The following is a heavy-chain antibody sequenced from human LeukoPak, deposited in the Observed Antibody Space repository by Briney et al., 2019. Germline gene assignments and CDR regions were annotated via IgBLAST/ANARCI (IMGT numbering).Heavy chain of an antibody. CDR3: ARGDYDFWSGVSYYFDY. V-gene: IGHV4-34*01. J-gene: IGHJ4*02. Sequence: SETLSLTCAVYGGSFSGYYWSWIRQPPGKGLEWIGEINHSGSTNYNPSLKSRLTISVDTSKNQFSLKLSSVTAADTAVYYCARGDYDFWSGVSYYFDYWGQGTLVTVSS. D-gene: IGHD3-3*01. CDR2: INHSGST. CDR1: GGSFSGYY.